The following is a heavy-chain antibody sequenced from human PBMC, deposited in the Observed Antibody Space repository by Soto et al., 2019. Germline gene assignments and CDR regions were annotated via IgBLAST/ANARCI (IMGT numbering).Heavy chain of an antibody. Sequence: SETLSLTCNVSGGSLSTFFWTWIRQPPGKGLEWIGYIYSSGRTDYNPSLKSRVTISLDTSKNQISLKLSSVTTADTAVYFCVKTFPPPPREVRSYNGFVPWGPATLVTVS. V-gene: IGHV4-59*01. CDR3: VKTFPPPPREVRSYNGFVP. D-gene: IGHD3-10*01. CDR1: GGSLSTFF. J-gene: IGHJ5*02. CDR2: IYSSGRT.